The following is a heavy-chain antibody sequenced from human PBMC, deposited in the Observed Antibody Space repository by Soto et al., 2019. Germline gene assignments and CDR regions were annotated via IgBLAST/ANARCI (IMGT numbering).Heavy chain of an antibody. CDR1: GYTLTNYA. Sequence: QVQLVQSGAEVKKPGASVRVSCKPSGYTLTNYAIQWVRQAAGQGLEWLGWIDPGSGYTEYSQRFQGRVTLSRDNSESTFYMGLTSLTSGDTAVYFCTRDLNGGNPFDYWGQGPLVTVSS. V-gene: IGHV1-3*01. D-gene: IGHD2-8*01. J-gene: IGHJ4*02. CDR3: TRDLNGGNPFDY. CDR2: IDPGSGYT.